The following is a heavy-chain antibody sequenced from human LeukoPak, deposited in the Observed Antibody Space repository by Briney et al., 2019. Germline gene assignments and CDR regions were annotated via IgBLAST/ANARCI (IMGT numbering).Heavy chain of an antibody. J-gene: IGHJ6*02. D-gene: IGHD3-16*01. CDR3: ARGGGLDV. V-gene: IGHV3-7*03. CDR1: GFTFSSYW. Sequence: GGSLRLSCAASGFTFSSYWMNWARQGPGKGLEWVASINHNGNVNYYVDSVKGRFTISRDNAKNSLYLQMSNLRAEDTAVYFCARGGGLDVWGQGATVTVSS. CDR2: INHNGNVN.